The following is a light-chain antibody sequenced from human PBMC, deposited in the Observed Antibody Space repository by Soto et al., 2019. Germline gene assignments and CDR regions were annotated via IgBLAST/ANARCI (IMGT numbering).Light chain of an antibody. CDR2: RNN. J-gene: IGLJ3*02. CDR3: AAWDDSLSGVV. CDR1: FSNIGSNF. V-gene: IGLV1-47*01. Sequence: QSVLTQPPSASGTPGQTVTISCSGRFSNIGSNFIYWYQQLPGTDPKLLIYRNNELPSGVPDRFSASKSGTSASLAISGLRSEDEADYHCAAWDDSLSGVVFGGGTKLTVL.